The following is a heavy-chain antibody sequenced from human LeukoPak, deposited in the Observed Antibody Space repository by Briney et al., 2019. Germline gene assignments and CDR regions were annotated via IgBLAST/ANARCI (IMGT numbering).Heavy chain of an antibody. CDR2: ISAYNGNT. J-gene: IGHJ4*02. CDR1: GYTFTSYG. CDR3: ARDNSVYDYGDYGTADY. V-gene: IGHV1-18*01. D-gene: IGHD4-17*01. Sequence: ASVKVSCKASGYTFTSYGISWVRQAPGQGLEWMGWISAYNGNTNYAQKLQGRVTMTTDTSTSTAYMELRSLRSGDTAVYYCARDNSVYDYGDYGTADYWGQGTLVTVSS.